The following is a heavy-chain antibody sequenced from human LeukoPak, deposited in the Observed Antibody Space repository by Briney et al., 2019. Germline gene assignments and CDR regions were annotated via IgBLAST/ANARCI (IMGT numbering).Heavy chain of an antibody. D-gene: IGHD1-26*01. CDR1: GFTFSDYY. J-gene: IGHJ3*02. V-gene: IGHV3-11*04. CDR2: ISSSGSTI. CDR3: ARASLVEATRYHDAFDI. Sequence: GGSLRLSCAASGFTFSDYYMSWIRQAPGKGLEWVSYISSSGSTIYYADSVKGRFTISRDNAKNSLYLQMNSLRAEDTAVYYCARASLVEATRYHDAFDIWGQGTMVTVSS.